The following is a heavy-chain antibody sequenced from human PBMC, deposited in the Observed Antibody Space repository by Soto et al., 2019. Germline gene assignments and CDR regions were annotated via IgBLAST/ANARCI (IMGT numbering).Heavy chain of an antibody. J-gene: IGHJ4*02. CDR3: ARDSGYGDPFDY. Sequence: QVQLQESGPGLVKSSETLSLTCTVSGGSISGYYWSWIRQPPGKGLEWIGYIFYSGNTNYNPSLKSRVTISVDMSKNQFSLKLRSVTAADTAVYYCARDSGYGDPFDYWGQGTLVTVSS. CDR2: IFYSGNT. V-gene: IGHV4-59*01. D-gene: IGHD4-17*01. CDR1: GGSISGYY.